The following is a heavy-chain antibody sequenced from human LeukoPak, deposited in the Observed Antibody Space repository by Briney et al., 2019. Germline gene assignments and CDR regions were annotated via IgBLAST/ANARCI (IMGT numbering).Heavy chain of an antibody. D-gene: IGHD3-10*01. CDR2: IFTDGHHT. J-gene: IGHJ4*02. CDR3: AKVRTPRYYGSGSYGY. V-gene: IGHV3-23*01. CDR1: GFTFRKHA. Sequence: GGSLRLSCAASGFTFRKHAMSWVRQAPGKGLEWVSSIFTDGHHTYNADSVKGRFTISRDNSKNTLYLQMNSLRAEDTAVYYCAKVRTPRYYGSGSYGYWGQGTLVTVSS.